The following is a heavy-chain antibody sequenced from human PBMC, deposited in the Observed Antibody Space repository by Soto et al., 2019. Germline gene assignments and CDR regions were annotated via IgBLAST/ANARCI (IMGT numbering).Heavy chain of an antibody. CDR1: GFTFSSYN. CDR2: LSYDGRNT. V-gene: IGHV3-30*04. D-gene: IGHD5-12*01. Sequence: PGGSLRLSCAASGFTFSSYNLHWVRQAPGKGLEWVAFLSYDGRNTYYADSVKGRFTISRDNSRNTLYLQMNSLRADDTAVYYCARNYESGYDTGGPLGYWGQGIRVTVXS. J-gene: IGHJ4*02. CDR3: ARNYESGYDTGGPLGY.